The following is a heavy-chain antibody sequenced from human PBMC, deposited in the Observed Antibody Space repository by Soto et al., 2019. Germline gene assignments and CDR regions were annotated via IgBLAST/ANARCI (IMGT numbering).Heavy chain of an antibody. CDR3: ASHSSSSGEDY. J-gene: IGHJ4*02. CDR2: IIPILGIA. D-gene: IGHD6-6*01. V-gene: IGHV1-69*02. CDR1: GGTFSSYT. Sequence: SVKVSCKASGGTFSSYTISWVRQAPGQGLEWMGRIIPILGIANYAQKFQGRVTITADKSTSTAYMELSSLRSEDTAVYYCASHSSSSGEDYWGQGTLVTVSS.